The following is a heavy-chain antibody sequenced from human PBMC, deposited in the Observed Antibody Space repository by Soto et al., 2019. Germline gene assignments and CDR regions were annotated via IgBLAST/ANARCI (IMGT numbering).Heavy chain of an antibody. CDR3: ATDGGVSAYPLFWA. CDR2: LKSRRDGGTS. CDR1: GITFTNAW. Sequence: EVQLVESGGGLVKPGGSLRLSCAASGITFTNAWMGWVRQAPGKGLEWIGRLKSRRDGGTSDYAAPVKGRFSISKDESNNTLYLQMNRLKTEDTAVYHCATDGGVSAYPLFWAWGQGTLVTVSS. V-gene: IGHV3-15*01. J-gene: IGHJ5*02. D-gene: IGHD2-8*02.